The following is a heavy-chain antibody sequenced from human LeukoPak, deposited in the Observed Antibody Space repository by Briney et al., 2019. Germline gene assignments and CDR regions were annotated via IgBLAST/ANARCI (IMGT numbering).Heavy chain of an antibody. CDR2: ISAYNGNT. J-gene: IGHJ6*02. CDR3: ARGYGDYSDRYYYGMDV. D-gene: IGHD4-17*01. CDR1: GYTFTSHG. V-gene: IGHV1-18*01. Sequence: ASVKVSCKASGYTFTSHGISWVRQAPGQGLEWMGWISAYNGNTNYAQKLQGRGTMTTDTSTSTAYMELSSLRSDVTAVYFSARGYGDYSDRYYYGMDVWGQGTTVTVSS.